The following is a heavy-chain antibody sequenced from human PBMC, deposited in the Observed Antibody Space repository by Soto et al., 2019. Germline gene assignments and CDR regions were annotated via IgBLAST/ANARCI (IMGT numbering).Heavy chain of an antibody. CDR3: ARGRVRIAARPDNWFDP. D-gene: IGHD6-6*01. J-gene: IGHJ5*02. CDR2: TYFSSKWYT. CDR1: GDSVSRNSAA. V-gene: IGHV6-1*01. Sequence: SQTLSLTCVISGDSVSRNSAAWNWIRQSPSRGLEWLGRTYFSSKWYTDYALSVKSRMTINPDTPRNQISLQLDSVTPEDTAVYYCARGRVRIAARPDNWFDPWGQGTLVTVSS.